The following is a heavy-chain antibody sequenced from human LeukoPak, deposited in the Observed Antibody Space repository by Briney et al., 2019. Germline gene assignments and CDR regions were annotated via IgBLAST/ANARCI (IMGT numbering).Heavy chain of an antibody. CDR3: ARTYGAHDY. J-gene: IGHJ4*02. V-gene: IGHV3-48*01. Sequence: GGSLRLSCAASGFTFSSYSMNWVRQAPGKGLEWVSYISSSSSTIYYADSVKGRFTISRDNAKNSLYLQMNSLRAEDTAVYYCARTYGAHDYWGQGTLVTVSS. CDR1: GFTFSSYS. D-gene: IGHD4-17*01. CDR2: ISSSSSTI.